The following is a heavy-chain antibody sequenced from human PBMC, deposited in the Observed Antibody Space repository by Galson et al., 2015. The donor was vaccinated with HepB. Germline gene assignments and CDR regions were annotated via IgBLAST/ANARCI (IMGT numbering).Heavy chain of an antibody. CDR2: IYYSGST. D-gene: IGHD4-17*01. CDR3: ARGDGDYISVQTFDY. Sequence: LSLTCTVSGGSISSGGYYWSWIRQHPGKGLEWIGYIYYSGSTYYSPSLKSRVTISVDTSKNQFSLKLSSVTAADTAVYYCARGDGDYISVQTFDYWGQGTLVTVSS. J-gene: IGHJ4*02. CDR1: GGSISSGGYY. V-gene: IGHV4-31*03.